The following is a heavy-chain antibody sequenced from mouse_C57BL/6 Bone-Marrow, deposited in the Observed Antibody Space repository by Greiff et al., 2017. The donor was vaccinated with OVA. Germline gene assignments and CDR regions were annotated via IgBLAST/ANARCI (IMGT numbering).Heavy chain of an antibody. V-gene: IGHV6-6*01. CDR1: GFTFSDAW. J-gene: IGHJ3*01. D-gene: IGHD1-1*01. Sequence: EVKLVESGGGLVQPGGSMKLSCAASGFTFSDAWMDWVRQSPEKGLEWVAEIRNKANNHATYYAESVKGRFTISRDDSKRSVYLQMNSLRAEDTGIYYWTTPPFGYGVFAYRGQGTLVTVSA. CDR2: IRNKANNHAT. CDR3: TTPPFGYGVFAY.